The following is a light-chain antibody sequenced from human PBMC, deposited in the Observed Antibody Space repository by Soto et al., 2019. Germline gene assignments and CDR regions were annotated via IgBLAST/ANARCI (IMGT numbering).Light chain of an antibody. CDR3: SSFGGRNNFVV. Sequence: QSALTQPPSASGSPGQSVTISCIGTSSDVGAYDYVSWYQQHPGKAPKLIIYAVYKRPSGVPDRFSGSKSGNTASLIVSGLQAEDEAEYYCSSFGGRNNFVVFGGGTKLTVL. V-gene: IGLV2-8*01. J-gene: IGLJ3*02. CDR1: SSDVGAYDY. CDR2: AVY.